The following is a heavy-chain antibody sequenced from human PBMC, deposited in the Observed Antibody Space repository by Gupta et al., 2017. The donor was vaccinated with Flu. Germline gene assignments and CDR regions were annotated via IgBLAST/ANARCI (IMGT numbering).Heavy chain of an antibody. CDR3: AKTPYIRVWYNPQPTYYFDS. V-gene: IGHV3-23*01. Sequence: QAPGKGLDWVSTITGSGGASYFGDSVKGRFTISRDNSKNTLYLQMSGLSSDDTAVYYCAKTPYIRVWYNPQPTYYFDSWGQGTLVAVSS. D-gene: IGHD1-20*01. CDR2: ITGSGGAS. J-gene: IGHJ4*02.